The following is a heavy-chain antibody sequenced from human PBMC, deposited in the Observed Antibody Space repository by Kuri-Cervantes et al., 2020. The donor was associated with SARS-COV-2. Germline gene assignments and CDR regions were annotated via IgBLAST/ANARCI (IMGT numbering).Heavy chain of an antibody. J-gene: IGHJ4*02. D-gene: IGHD3-22*01. CDR3: ARAISYYYDSSGYYPMGGFDY. Sequence: ASVKVSCKASGYTFTIYGISWVRQAPGQGLEWMGWISAYNGNTNYAQKLQGRVTMTTDTSTSTAYMELRSLRSDDTAVYYCARAISYYYDSSGYYPMGGFDYWGQGTLVTVSS. V-gene: IGHV1-18*01. CDR2: ISAYNGNT. CDR1: GYTFTIYG.